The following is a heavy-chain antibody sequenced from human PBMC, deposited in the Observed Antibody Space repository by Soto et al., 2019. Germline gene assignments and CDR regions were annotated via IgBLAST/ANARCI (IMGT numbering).Heavy chain of an antibody. Sequence: QIQVVQSEVEVKRPGASVRISCKASGYTLDNHAITWVRQAPGQGLEWMGWIGALLYNDATNYARKFQGRLTMARDTSPNTVYMDLGSLRSDDTAIYHCARGTKGAGGWYFDLWGRGTLVVVSS. V-gene: IGHV1-18*01. D-gene: IGHD2-8*01. CDR1: GYTLDNHA. CDR2: IGALLYNDAT. J-gene: IGHJ2*01. CDR3: ARGTKGAGGWYFDL.